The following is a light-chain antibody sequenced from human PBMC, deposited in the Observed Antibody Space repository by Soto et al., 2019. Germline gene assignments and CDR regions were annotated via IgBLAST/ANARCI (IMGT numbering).Light chain of an antibody. V-gene: IGKV3-11*01. J-gene: IGKJ4*01. CDR2: DAF. CDR3: QQRSDWPPELT. CDR1: QSVRKC. Sequence: ETVLTQSPASLSLSPGDRATLSCRASQSVRKCLAWYQQKVGQPPRLLIYDAFNRATGIPRRFSGSASGADFTLTISSLEPGDFAVYYCQQRSDWPPELTFGGGTKVDIK.